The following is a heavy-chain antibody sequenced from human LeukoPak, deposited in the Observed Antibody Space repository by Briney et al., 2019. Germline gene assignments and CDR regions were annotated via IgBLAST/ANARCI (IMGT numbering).Heavy chain of an antibody. Sequence: SETLSLTCTVSGGSISSYYWSWIRQPPGKGLERIGYIYYSGSTNYNPSLKSRVTISVDTSKNQFSLKLSSVTAADTAVYYCARGSGIPILGEAFDIWGQGTMVTVSS. V-gene: IGHV4-59*01. CDR2: IYYSGST. J-gene: IGHJ3*02. CDR1: GGSISSYY. D-gene: IGHD3-3*01. CDR3: ARGSGIPILGEAFDI.